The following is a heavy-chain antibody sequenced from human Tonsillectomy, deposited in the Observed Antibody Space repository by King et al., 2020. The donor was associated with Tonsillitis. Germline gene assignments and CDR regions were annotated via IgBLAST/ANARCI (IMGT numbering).Heavy chain of an antibody. CDR2: ISYDGSNK. J-gene: IGHJ6*03. Sequence: VQLVESGGGVVQPGRSLRLSCAASGFTFSSYAMHWVRQAPGKGLEWVAVISYDGSNKYYADSVKGRFTISRDNSKNTLYLQMNSLRAEDTAVYYCARDYYGSVSLGNYYYMDVWGKGATVTVSS. V-gene: IGHV3-30*01. CDR3: ARDYYGSVSLGNYYYMDV. D-gene: IGHD3-10*01. CDR1: GFTFSSYA.